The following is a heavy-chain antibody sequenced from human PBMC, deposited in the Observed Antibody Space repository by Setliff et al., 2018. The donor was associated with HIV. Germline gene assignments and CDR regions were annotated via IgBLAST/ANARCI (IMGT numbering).Heavy chain of an antibody. CDR3: ARGRGSY. CDR2: IFTSGST. J-gene: IGHJ4*02. Sequence: SETLSLTCTVSGYSISSHYWSWIRQPPGKELEWIGYIFTSGSTNYNPSLKSRVSISLDTSKNQFSLKLSSVTAADTAMYYCARGRGSYWGQGTLVTVSS. D-gene: IGHD1-26*01. V-gene: IGHV4-4*08. CDR1: GYSISSHY.